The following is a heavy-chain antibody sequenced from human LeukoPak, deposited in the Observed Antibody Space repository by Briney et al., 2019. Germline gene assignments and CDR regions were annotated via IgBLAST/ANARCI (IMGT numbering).Heavy chain of an antibody. V-gene: IGHV3-33*01. D-gene: IGHD3-22*01. Sequence: GGSLRPSCATSGFIFTYFGVHWVRRAPGKGLEGVAVMWYGGGRKYSADSVKGRFTVSRDTPKNTVYLELNSLRAEDTAVYFCARDADTSGHYSYFDYWGQGTLVTVSS. J-gene: IGHJ4*02. CDR2: MWYGGGRK. CDR3: ARDADTSGHYSYFDY. CDR1: GFIFTYFG.